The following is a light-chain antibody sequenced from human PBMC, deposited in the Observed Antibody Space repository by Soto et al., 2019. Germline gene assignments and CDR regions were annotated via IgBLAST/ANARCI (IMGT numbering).Light chain of an antibody. V-gene: IGLV1-51*02. J-gene: IGLJ2*01. CDR3: GTWDSSLSVV. Sequence: QSALTQPPSVSAAPGQKVTISCSGSSSNIGNNYVSWYQQLPGTAPKLLIYENNKRPSGIPDRFSGSKSGTSATLGITGLQTRDEADYYCGTWDSSLSVVFGGGTKLTVL. CDR1: SSNIGNNY. CDR2: ENN.